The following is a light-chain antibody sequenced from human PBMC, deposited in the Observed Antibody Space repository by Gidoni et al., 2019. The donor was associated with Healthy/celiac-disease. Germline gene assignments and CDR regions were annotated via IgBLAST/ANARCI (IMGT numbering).Light chain of an antibody. Sequence: QSALTQPASVSVSPGQSITISCTGTSSDVGSYSLVSWYQQHPGKAPKLMIYEGSKRPSGVSNRFSGSKSGNTASLTISGLQAEDEADYYCCSYAGSSTWVFGGGTKLTVL. J-gene: IGLJ3*02. CDR3: CSYAGSSTWV. CDR1: SSDVGSYSL. V-gene: IGLV2-23*01. CDR2: EGS.